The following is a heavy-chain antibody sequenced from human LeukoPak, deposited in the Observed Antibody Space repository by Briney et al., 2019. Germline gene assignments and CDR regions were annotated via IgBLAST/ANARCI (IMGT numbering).Heavy chain of an antibody. CDR1: GGSFSSYT. D-gene: IGHD4-23*01. CDR3: ARGGRMTTVVTYYFDY. J-gene: IGHJ4*02. V-gene: IGHV1-46*01. CDR2: VNPSGGST. Sequence: ASVKVSCKASGGSFSSYTINWVRQAPGQGLEWMGIVNPSGGSTTYAQEFQGRVTMTRDTSTSTVYMDLSSLRSDDTAVYFCARGGRMTTVVTYYFDYWGQGTLVTVSS.